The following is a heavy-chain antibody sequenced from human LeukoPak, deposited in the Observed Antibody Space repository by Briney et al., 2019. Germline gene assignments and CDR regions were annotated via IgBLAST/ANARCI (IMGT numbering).Heavy chain of an antibody. CDR3: ARDPYSGGYGDYYYYYMDL. V-gene: IGHV3-11*06. D-gene: IGHD1-26*01. CDR2: ITSSSSYI. CDR1: GFTFSDYY. Sequence: PGGSLRLSCAASGFTFSDYYMSWIRQAPGKGLEWVSSITSSSSYIYYADSVKGRFTISRDNAKNSLYLQMNSLRAEDTAVYYCARDPYSGGYGDYYYYYMDLWGQGATVTISS. J-gene: IGHJ6*03.